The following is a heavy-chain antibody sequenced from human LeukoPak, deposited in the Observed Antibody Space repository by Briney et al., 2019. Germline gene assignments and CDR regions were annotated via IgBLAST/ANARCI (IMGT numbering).Heavy chain of an antibody. D-gene: IGHD2-15*01. CDR1: GFTFSSYA. CDR2: ISGSGGST. V-gene: IGHV3-23*01. Sequence: GGSLRLSCAASGFTFSSYAMSWVRQAPGKGLEWVSGISGSGGSTYYADSVKGRFTISRDSSKNMLYLQMNSLRAEDTAVYYCAKATSHCSGGSCYSSSDYWGQGTLVTVSS. CDR3: AKATSHCSGGSCYSSSDY. J-gene: IGHJ4*02.